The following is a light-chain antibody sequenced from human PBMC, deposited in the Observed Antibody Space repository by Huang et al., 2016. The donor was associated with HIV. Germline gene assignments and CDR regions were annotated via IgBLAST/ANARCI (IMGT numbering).Light chain of an antibody. CDR2: SST. CDR1: QRISSH. Sequence: DIQVTQSPSSLSASVGDRVTITCRTSQRISSHLSWYQQKIGKGPKLLIYSSTVLQSGVPSRFTGSGSGTDFTLTINSLQPEDFATYYCQHTYSAPVTFGGGTRVEIK. CDR3: QHTYSAPVT. V-gene: IGKV1-39*01. J-gene: IGKJ4*01.